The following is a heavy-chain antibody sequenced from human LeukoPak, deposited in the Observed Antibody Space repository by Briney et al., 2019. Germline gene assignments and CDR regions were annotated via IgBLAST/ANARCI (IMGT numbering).Heavy chain of an antibody. J-gene: IGHJ5*02. CDR2: ISYDGSNK. CDR1: GFTFSSYG. Sequence: GGSLRLSCAASGFTFSSYGMHWVRQAPGKGLEWVAVISYDGSNKYYADSVKGRFTISRDNSKNTLYLQMNSLRAEDTAVYYCAKGAESSGWYNWFDPWGQGTLVTVSS. CDR3: AKGAESSGWYNWFDP. D-gene: IGHD6-19*01. V-gene: IGHV3-30*18.